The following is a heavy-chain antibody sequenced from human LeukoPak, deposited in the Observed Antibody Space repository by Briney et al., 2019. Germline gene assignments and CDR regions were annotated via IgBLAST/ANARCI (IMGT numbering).Heavy chain of an antibody. CDR3: AREFGAYYYYGMDV. CDR1: GYTFTSYD. J-gene: IGHJ6*02. V-gene: IGHV1-8*01. CDR2: MNPNSGNT. D-gene: IGHD3-16*01. Sequence: GASVKVSCKASGYTFTSYDINWVRQATGQGLEWMGWMNPNSGNTGYAQKFQGRVTMTRNTSISTAYMELRSLRSDDTAVYYCAREFGAYYYYGMDVWGQGTTVTVSS.